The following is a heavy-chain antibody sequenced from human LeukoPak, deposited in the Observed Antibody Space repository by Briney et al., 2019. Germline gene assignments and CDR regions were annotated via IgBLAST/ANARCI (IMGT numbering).Heavy chain of an antibody. CDR3: ARDGYCSSTSCYTDYYYYGMDV. CDR2: TSAYNGNT. CDR1: GYTFTSYG. J-gene: IGHJ6*02. D-gene: IGHD2-2*02. Sequence: ASVKVSCKASGYTFTSYGISWVRQAPGQGLEWMGWTSAYNGNTNYAQKLQGRVTMTTDTSTSTAYMELRSLRSDDTAVYYCARDGYCSSTSCYTDYYYYGMDVWGQGTTVTVSS. V-gene: IGHV1-18*01.